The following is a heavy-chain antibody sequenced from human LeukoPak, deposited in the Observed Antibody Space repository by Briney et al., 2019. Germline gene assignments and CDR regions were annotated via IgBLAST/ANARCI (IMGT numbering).Heavy chain of an antibody. D-gene: IGHD3-10*01. J-gene: IGHJ5*01. Sequence: GGSLRLSCAASGFTFSSYAMSWVRQAPGKGLEWVSGITGSGGNTYYADSVKGRFTISRDNSNHTVYLQMNSLRAEDTAVYYRAKDGSGSYPNWYDSCRQPTQVPDSS. CDR2: ITGSGGNT. V-gene: IGHV3-23*01. CDR1: GFTFSSYA. CDR3: AKDGSGSYPNWYDS.